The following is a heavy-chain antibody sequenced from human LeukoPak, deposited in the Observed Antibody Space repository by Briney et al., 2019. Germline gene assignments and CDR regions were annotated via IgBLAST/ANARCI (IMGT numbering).Heavy chain of an antibody. V-gene: IGHV4-4*07. CDR3: AREGGAGATFDY. D-gene: IGHD6-19*01. Sequence: PSETLSLTCTVSGGSISSYYWSWIRQPAGKGLEWIGRIYAGGNTNYNPSLKSRVTMSVDTSKNQFSLKLSSVTAADTAVYYCAREGGAGATFDYWGQGTLVTVSS. J-gene: IGHJ4*02. CDR2: IYAGGNT. CDR1: GGSISSYY.